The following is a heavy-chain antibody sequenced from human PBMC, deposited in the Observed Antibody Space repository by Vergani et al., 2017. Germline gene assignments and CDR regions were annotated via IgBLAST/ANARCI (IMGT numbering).Heavy chain of an antibody. D-gene: IGHD4-17*01. CDR2: ISWNSGSI. CDR1: GFTFDDYA. J-gene: IGHJ5*02. CDR3: ARENGDYGSGFDP. Sequence: EVQLVESGGGLVQPGRSLRLSCAASGFTFDDYAMHWVRQAPGKGLEWVSGISWNSGSIGYADSVKGRFTISRDNAKNSLYLQMNSLRAEDTAVYYCARENGDYGSGFDPWGQGTLVTVSS. V-gene: IGHV3-9*01.